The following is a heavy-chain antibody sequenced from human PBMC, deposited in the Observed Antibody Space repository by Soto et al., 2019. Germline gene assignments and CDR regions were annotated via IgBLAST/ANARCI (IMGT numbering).Heavy chain of an antibody. CDR3: ARVQPYSSSSYYYGMDV. V-gene: IGHV1-69*06. CDR2: IIPIFGTA. Sequence: ASVKVSCKASGGTFSSYAISWVRQAPGQGLEWMGGIIPIFGTANYAQKFQGRVTITADKSTSTAYMELSSLRSEDTAVYYCARVQPYSSSSYYYGMDVWGQGTTVTVSS. D-gene: IGHD6-6*01. CDR1: GGTFSSYA. J-gene: IGHJ6*02.